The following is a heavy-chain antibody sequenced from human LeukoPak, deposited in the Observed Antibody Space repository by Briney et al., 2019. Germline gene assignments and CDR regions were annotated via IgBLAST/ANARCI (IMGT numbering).Heavy chain of an antibody. J-gene: IGHJ4*02. CDR1: GGSISSSSYY. CDR3: ARAIYYDFWSGYSRYFDY. Sequence: PSETLSLTCTVSGGSISSSSYYWGWIRQPPGKGLEWIGSIYYSGSTYYNPSLKSRVTISVDTSKNQFSLKLSSVTAADTAVYYCARAIYYDFWSGYSRYFDYWGQGTLVTVSS. V-gene: IGHV4-39*01. CDR2: IYYSGST. D-gene: IGHD3-3*01.